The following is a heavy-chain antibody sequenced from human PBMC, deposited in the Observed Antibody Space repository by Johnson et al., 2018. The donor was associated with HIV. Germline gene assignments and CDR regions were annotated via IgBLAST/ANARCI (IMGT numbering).Heavy chain of an antibody. V-gene: IGHV3-30-3*01. J-gene: IGHJ3*02. Sequence: QVQLVESGGGLVQPGGSLRLSCAASGFTFSSNPMHWVRQAPGKGLEWLAVMSYDGSNKYYADSVKGRFTISRDDAKNLLFLQMNSLTADDTAVYYCTTDHYFLDALDIWGQGTMVTVSS. CDR1: GFTFSSNP. D-gene: IGHD2/OR15-2a*01. CDR3: TTDHYFLDALDI. CDR2: MSYDGSNK.